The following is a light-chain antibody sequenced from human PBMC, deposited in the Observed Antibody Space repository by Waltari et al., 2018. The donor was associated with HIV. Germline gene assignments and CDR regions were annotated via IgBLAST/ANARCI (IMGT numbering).Light chain of an antibody. V-gene: IGLV3-19*01. CDR2: GKN. J-gene: IGLJ3*02. CDR1: SLRSYY. CDR3: NSRDSSGNHHWV. Sequence: SSELTPDPAVSVALGQTVRITCQGDSLRSYYASWYQQKPGQAPVLVIYGKNNRSSGIPDRFSGSSSGNTASLTITGAQAEDEADYYCNSRDSSGNHHWVFGGGTKLTVL.